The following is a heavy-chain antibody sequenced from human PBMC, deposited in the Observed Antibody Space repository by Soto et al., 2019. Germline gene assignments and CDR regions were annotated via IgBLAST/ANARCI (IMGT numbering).Heavy chain of an antibody. Sequence: QVQLQESGPGLVKPSQTLSLTCPVSGASISSRGFYWTWIRQLPGKGLEWIGYISYSGSTNYSPSLKSRLNISIDTSDNHFSLKLTSVTAADTAVYYRARQSTVTGNYYFDSWGQGTLVTVAT. J-gene: IGHJ4*02. CDR1: GASISSRGFY. D-gene: IGHD4-17*01. CDR2: ISYSGST. V-gene: IGHV4-31*03. CDR3: ARQSTVTGNYYFDS.